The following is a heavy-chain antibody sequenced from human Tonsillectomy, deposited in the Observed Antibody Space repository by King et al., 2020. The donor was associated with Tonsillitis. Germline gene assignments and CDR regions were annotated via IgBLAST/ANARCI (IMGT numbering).Heavy chain of an antibody. CDR1: GFTLSRDG. CDR3: ARDRGEMATLDY. Sequence: VQLVESGGGVVQPGRSLRISCAASGFTLSRDGMPWVRQAPGKGLEVGAVIWYDGSNKYYADSLKGRLTISRDNSKNTLYLQMNSLRAEDTAVYYCARDRGEMATLDYWGQGTLVTVSS. V-gene: IGHV3-33*01. J-gene: IGHJ4*02. D-gene: IGHD5-24*01. CDR2: IWYDGSNK.